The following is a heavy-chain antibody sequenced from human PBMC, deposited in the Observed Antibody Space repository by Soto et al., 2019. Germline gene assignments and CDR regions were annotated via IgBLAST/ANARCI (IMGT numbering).Heavy chain of an antibody. Sequence: VAEGSSGGRGCYRGSKKQPPGKGLEWIGSIYYSGTTYYNPSLSGRVTMSLDTSKTQFSLKVSSVTAADTAVYYCARLPEKGYGYNYGMDVWGQGTMVTVSS. V-gene: IGHV4-39*01. CDR2: IYYSGTT. CDR3: ARLPEKGYGYNYGMDV. CDR1: EGSSGGRGCY. D-gene: IGHD6-13*01. J-gene: IGHJ6*02.